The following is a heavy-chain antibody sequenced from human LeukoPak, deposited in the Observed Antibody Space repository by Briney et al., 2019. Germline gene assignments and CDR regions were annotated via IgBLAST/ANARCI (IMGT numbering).Heavy chain of an antibody. V-gene: IGHV4-61*02. J-gene: IGHJ4*02. CDR3: ARSGGYSNYAFDY. CDR2: IYTSGST. D-gene: IGHD4-11*01. CDR1: GGSISRGSYY. Sequence: SETLSLTCTVSGGSISRGSYYWSWIRQPAEKGLEWIGRIYTSGSTNYNPSLKSRVTISVDTSKNQFSLKLSSVTAADTAVYYCARSGGYSNYAFDYWGQGTLVTVSS.